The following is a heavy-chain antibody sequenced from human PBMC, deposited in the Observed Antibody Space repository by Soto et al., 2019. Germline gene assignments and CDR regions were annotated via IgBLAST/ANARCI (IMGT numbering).Heavy chain of an antibody. CDR1: GYTLTELS. D-gene: IGHD3-9*01. CDR2: FDPEDGET. J-gene: IGHJ3*02. CDR3: ATERYYDILTGYYTLYAFNI. V-gene: IGHV1-24*01. Sequence: GASVKVSCKVSGYTLTELSMHWVRQAPGKGLEWMGGFDPEDGETIYAQKFQGRVTMTEDTSTDTAYMELSSLRSEDTAVYYCATERYYDILTGYYTLYAFNIWGQGTMVT.